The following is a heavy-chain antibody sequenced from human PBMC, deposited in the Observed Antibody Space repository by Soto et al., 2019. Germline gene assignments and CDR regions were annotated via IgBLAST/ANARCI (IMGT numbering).Heavy chain of an antibody. V-gene: IGHV3-30-3*01. CDR2: ISYDGSNK. J-gene: IGHJ4*02. Sequence: GGSLRLSCAASGFTFSSYAVHWVRQAPGKGLEWVADISYDGSNKYYGDSVKGRFTISRDNFKNTLNLQMNSLRTEDTAVYYCAREGPGIQFDYWGQGSLVTVSS. D-gene: IGHD1-1*01. CDR3: AREGPGIQFDY. CDR1: GFTFSSYA.